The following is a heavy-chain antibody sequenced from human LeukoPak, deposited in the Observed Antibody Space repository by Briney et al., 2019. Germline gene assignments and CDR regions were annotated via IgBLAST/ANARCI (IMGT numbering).Heavy chain of an antibody. Sequence: SETLSLTCTVSGGSISSYYWSWIRQPPGKGLEWIGYIYYSGSTNYNPSLKSRVTISVDKSKTQFSLELSSVTAADTAVYYCARGSTVTTGLMGYFDYWGQGTLVTVSS. J-gene: IGHJ4*02. CDR1: GGSISSYY. CDR3: ARGSTVTTGLMGYFDY. V-gene: IGHV4-59*12. D-gene: IGHD4-17*01. CDR2: IYYSGST.